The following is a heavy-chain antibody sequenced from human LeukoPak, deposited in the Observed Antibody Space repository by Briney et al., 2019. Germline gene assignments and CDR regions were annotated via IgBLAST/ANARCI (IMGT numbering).Heavy chain of an antibody. V-gene: IGHV4-39*07. J-gene: IGHJ5*02. CDR1: GFTFGSYE. D-gene: IGHD3-10*01. CDR3: ARGSGTYYVYNWFHP. CDR2: IHYSGST. Sequence: GSLRLSCAASGFTFGSYEMNWVRQPPGKGLEWVGSIHYSGSTYYNPSLKSRVTISVDTSKNQFSLRLSSVTAADTAMYYCARGSGTYYVYNWFHPWGQGTLVTVSS.